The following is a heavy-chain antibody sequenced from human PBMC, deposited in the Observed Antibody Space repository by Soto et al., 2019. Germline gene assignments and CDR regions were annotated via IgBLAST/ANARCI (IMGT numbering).Heavy chain of an antibody. D-gene: IGHD2-2*01. V-gene: IGHV3-23*01. J-gene: IGHJ6*02. CDR2: ISGSGGST. Sequence: GGFLRLSCAASGFTFSSYAMSWVRQAPGKGLEWVSAISGSGGSTYYADSVKGRFTISRDNSKNTLYLQMNSLRAEDTAVYYCSKGLVVPAANYYYYYGMDVWGQGTTVTVSS. CDR3: SKGLVVPAANYYYYYGMDV. CDR1: GFTFSSYA.